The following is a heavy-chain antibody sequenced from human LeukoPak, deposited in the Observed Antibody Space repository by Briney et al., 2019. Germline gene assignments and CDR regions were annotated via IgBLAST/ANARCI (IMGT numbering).Heavy chain of an antibody. Sequence: PETSLRLSCAASGFTFSSYAMHWVRQAPGKGLEWVAVISYERSLKYYADSVRGRFTISSDNSKNTLYLQMNSLRVEDTAVYYCARDPTAVANLPQYYLDYWGQGILVTVSS. J-gene: IGHJ4*02. D-gene: IGHD4-23*01. V-gene: IGHV3-30*04. CDR2: ISYERSLK. CDR3: ARDPTAVANLPQYYLDY. CDR1: GFTFSSYA.